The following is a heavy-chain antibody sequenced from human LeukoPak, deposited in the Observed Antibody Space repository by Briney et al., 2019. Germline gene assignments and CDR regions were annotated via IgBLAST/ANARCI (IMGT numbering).Heavy chain of an antibody. CDR3: YGDIGRDY. V-gene: IGHV4-39*01. D-gene: IGHD4-17*01. CDR1: GGSISSSSYY. CDR2: IYYSGST. Sequence: PSETLSLTCTVSGGSISSSSYYWGWLRQPPGKGLEWIGSIYYSGSTYYNPSLKSRVTISVDTSKNQFSLKLSSVTAADTAVYYCYGDIGRDYWGQGTLVTVSS. J-gene: IGHJ4*02.